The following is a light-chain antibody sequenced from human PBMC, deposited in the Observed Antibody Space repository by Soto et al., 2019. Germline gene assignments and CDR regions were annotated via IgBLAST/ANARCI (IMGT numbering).Light chain of an antibody. CDR3: QQYNSYTWT. J-gene: IGKJ1*01. Sequence: EIVLTQSPATLSVSPGERASLSCRASQSVSSNLAWYQQKPGQAPRLLIYGASTRATGIPARFSGSGSGTEFTLTISSLQPDDFVTYYCQQYNSYTWTFGQGTKVDIK. CDR1: QSVSSN. V-gene: IGKV3-15*01. CDR2: GAS.